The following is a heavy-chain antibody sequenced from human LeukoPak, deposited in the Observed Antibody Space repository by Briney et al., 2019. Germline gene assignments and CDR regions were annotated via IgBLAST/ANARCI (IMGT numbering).Heavy chain of an antibody. V-gene: IGHV4-61*02. J-gene: IGHJ4*02. CDR3: AREVAGDFDY. Sequence: SQTLSLTCTVSGGSISSGSYYWSWIRQPAEKGLEWIGRIYTSGSTNYNPSLKSRVTISVDTSKNQFSLKLSSVTAADTAVYYCAREVAGDFDYWGQGTLVTVSS. D-gene: IGHD6-19*01. CDR2: IYTSGST. CDR1: GGSISSGSYY.